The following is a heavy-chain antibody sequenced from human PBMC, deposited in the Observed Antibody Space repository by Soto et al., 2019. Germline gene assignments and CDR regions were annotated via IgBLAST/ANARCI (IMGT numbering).Heavy chain of an antibody. Sequence: QVQLVESGGGLVKPGGSLRLSCAASGFTFSDYYMSWIRRAPGKGLEWVSYISSSGSTIYYADSVKGRFTISRDNAKNSLYMKMNSLRAEDTAVYYCAREYGDYFLPHHYFDYWGQGTLVTVSS. CDR1: GFTFSDYY. CDR3: AREYGDYFLPHHYFDY. J-gene: IGHJ4*02. V-gene: IGHV3-11*01. CDR2: ISSSGSTI. D-gene: IGHD4-17*01.